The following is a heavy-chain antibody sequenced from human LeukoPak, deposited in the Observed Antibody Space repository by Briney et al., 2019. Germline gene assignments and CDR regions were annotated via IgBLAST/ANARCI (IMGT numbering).Heavy chain of an antibody. D-gene: IGHD4-23*01. Sequence: ASVKVSCKVSGYTFTDYYMHWVQQAPGQGLEWMGLVDPEDGETIYAEKFQGRVTITADTSTDTAYMELSSLRSEDTAVYYCARALVDGGNSEAFDYWGQGTLVTVSS. CDR3: ARALVDGGNSEAFDY. J-gene: IGHJ4*02. CDR2: VDPEDGET. V-gene: IGHV1-69-2*01. CDR1: GYTFTDYY.